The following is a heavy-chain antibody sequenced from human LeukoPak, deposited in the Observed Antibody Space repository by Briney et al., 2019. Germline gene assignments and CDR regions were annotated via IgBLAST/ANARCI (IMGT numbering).Heavy chain of an antibody. Sequence: GGSLRLSFAASGFTFSNAWMSWVRQAPGKGLEWVAVIWYGGSNKYYADSVKGRFTISRDNSKNTLNLQMNSLRAEDTAVYYCAKGDYYDSSGYYPYDAFDIWGQGTMVTVSS. CDR3: AKGDYYDSSGYYPYDAFDI. J-gene: IGHJ3*02. D-gene: IGHD3-22*01. V-gene: IGHV3-30*02. CDR2: IWYGGSNK. CDR1: GFTFSNAW.